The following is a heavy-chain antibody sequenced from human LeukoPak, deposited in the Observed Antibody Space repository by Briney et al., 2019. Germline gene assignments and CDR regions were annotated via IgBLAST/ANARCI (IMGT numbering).Heavy chain of an antibody. CDR3: ARGQSRYFDWYLGFFDY. D-gene: IGHD3-9*01. Sequence: GGSRRLPGAASGFTFSSYMNWVRPAPGKGLEWVSSISSTSSYIYYADSVKGRFNISRDNAQNSLYLQMNSLRADDTAVYYCARGQSRYFDWYLGFFDYWGQGTLVTVSS. J-gene: IGHJ4*02. CDR2: ISSTSSYI. V-gene: IGHV3-21*01. CDR1: GFTFSSY.